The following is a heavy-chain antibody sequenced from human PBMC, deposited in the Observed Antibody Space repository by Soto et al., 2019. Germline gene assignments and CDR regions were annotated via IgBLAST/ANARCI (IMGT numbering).Heavy chain of an antibody. Sequence: QVQLVQSGAEVKKPGASVKVSCKASGYTFTSYYMHWVRQAPGQGLEWMGIINPSGGSTSYAQKFQDRVTMTRDTSTSTVYMELSSLRSEDTAVYYCARDPVVVVAATDYYGMDVWGQGTTVTVSS. D-gene: IGHD2-15*01. CDR2: INPSGGST. CDR3: ARDPVVVVAATDYYGMDV. V-gene: IGHV1-46*01. J-gene: IGHJ6*02. CDR1: GYTFTSYY.